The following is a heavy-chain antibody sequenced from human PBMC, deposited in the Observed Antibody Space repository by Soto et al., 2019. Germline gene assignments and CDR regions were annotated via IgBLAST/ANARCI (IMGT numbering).Heavy chain of an antibody. CDR3: ARYTTDTYFDV. CDR2: LYWDNTR. J-gene: IGHJ6*04. Sequence: QITLKELRPTLVKPTQTLTLTCSFSGFSLYTRGVGVGWVRQPPGKALEWLALLYWDNTRRYSPSLKNSLTIAKGTSENQVVLTMTNMEPEDTGTYYCARYTTDTYFDVWGKGTTVTVSS. V-gene: IGHV2-5*02. CDR1: GFSLYTRGVG. D-gene: IGHD2-2*02.